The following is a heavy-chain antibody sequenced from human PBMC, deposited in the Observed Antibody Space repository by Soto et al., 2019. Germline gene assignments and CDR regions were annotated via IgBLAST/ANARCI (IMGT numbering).Heavy chain of an antibody. CDR1: GFTFDDYA. CDR3: AKGGQLLTEGGGY. CDR2: ISWNSGSI. Sequence: EVQLVESGGGLVQPGRSLRLSCAASGFTFDDYAMHWVRQAPGKGLEWVSGISWNSGSIGYAASVKGRFTISRDNAKNSLYLQMKSLRAEDTALYYCAKGGQLLTEGGGYWGQGTLFTVSS. D-gene: IGHD2-2*01. J-gene: IGHJ4*02. V-gene: IGHV3-9*01.